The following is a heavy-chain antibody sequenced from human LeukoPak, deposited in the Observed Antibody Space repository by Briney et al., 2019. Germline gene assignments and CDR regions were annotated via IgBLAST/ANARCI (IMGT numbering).Heavy chain of an antibody. Sequence: ASVKVSCKASGYTFTIYGITWVRQAPGQGLEWMGWISAYNGNTNYAQKPQGRVTMTADTSTSTIYMELRSLRSDDTAVYYCAHSSNLPESIPFDYWGQGTLVTVSS. CDR3: AHSSNLPESIPFDY. J-gene: IGHJ4*02. V-gene: IGHV1-18*01. D-gene: IGHD1-14*01. CDR2: ISAYNGNT. CDR1: GYTFTIYG.